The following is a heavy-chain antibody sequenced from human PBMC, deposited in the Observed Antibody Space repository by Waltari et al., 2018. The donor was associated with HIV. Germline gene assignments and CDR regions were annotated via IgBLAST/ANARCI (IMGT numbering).Heavy chain of an antibody. CDR2: INSNSRYI. CDR1: GFTFSSDV. J-gene: IGHJ4*02. V-gene: IGHV3-21*01. D-gene: IGHD6-19*01. CDR3: ARPLGQWLVQS. Sequence: EVQLVESGGGLVKPGGSLRLSCAASGFTFSSDVLNWVRQVPGKGLEWVSSINSNSRYIYYADSVKGRFTISRDNAKNSLFLQMNSLRAEDTAVYYCARPLGQWLVQSWGQGTLVTVSS.